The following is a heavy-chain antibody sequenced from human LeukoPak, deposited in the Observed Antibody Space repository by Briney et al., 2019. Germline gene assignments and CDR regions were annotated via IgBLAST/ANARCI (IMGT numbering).Heavy chain of an antibody. CDR2: ISSNGSST. CDR1: GFTFSSYG. J-gene: IGHJ4*02. CDR3: ASDYGDYGGTYGFDY. V-gene: IGHV3-64*01. Sequence: GGSLRLSCIASGFTFSSYGMHWVRQAPGKGLEYVSRISSNGSSTYYANSVKDRFTVSRDNSKNTLYLQMGSLRAEDKAVYYCASDYGDYGGTYGFDYWGQGTLVTVSS. D-gene: IGHD4-17*01.